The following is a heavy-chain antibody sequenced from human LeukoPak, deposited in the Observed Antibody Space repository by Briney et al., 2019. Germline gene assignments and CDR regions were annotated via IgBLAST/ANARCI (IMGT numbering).Heavy chain of an antibody. D-gene: IGHD3-9*01. CDR2: IDPSDSYT. CDR3: ASFTPDYDILTGPIDY. CDR1: GYSFTSYC. J-gene: IGHJ4*02. V-gene: IGHV5-10-1*01. Sequence: GESLKISCRGSGYSFTSYCISWVRQMPGKGLEWMGRIDPSDSYTNYSPSFQGHVTISADKSISTAYLQWSSLKASDTAMYYCASFTPDYDILTGPIDYWGQGTLVTVSS.